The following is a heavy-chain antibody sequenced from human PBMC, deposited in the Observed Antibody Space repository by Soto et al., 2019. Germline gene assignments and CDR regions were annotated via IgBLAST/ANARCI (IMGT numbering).Heavy chain of an antibody. Sequence: QVQLVQSGAEVKKPGSSVKVSCKASGGTFSNFALISWVRQAPGQGLEWMGGIIPIDATVNYAQKFQGRITLTADESTTIAYMDVGSLRSEGMAVYYCASARLGFGYTYGDVWGQGTTVTVSS. CDR1: GGTFSNFA. D-gene: IGHD5-18*01. CDR2: IIPIDATV. J-gene: IGHJ6*01. CDR3: ASARLGFGYTYGDV. V-gene: IGHV1-69*12.